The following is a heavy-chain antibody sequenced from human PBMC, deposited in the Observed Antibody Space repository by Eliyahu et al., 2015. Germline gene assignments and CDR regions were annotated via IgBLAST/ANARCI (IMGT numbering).Heavy chain of an antibody. CDR3: ARVDYYGSGSYYKDLDY. Sequence: QVQLVQSGAEVKKPGSSVKVSCKASGGTFSSYAISWVRQAPGQGLEWMGGIIPIFGTANYAQKFQGRVTITADESTSTAYMELSSLRSEDTAVYYCARVDYYGSGSYYKDLDYWGQGTLVTVSS. CDR1: GGTFSSYA. J-gene: IGHJ4*02. V-gene: IGHV1-69*01. CDR2: IIPIFGTA. D-gene: IGHD3-10*01.